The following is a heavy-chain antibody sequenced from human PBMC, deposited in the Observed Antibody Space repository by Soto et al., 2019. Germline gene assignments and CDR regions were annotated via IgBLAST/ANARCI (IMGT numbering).Heavy chain of an antibody. Sequence: GGSLRLSCAASGFTFSNAWMNWVRQAPGKGLEWVGRIKSKTDGGTTDYTAPVKGRFTISRDDSKNTLYLQMNSLKTEDTAVYYCTTDGRPYDFWSGYQKYAFDIWGQGTMVTVSS. D-gene: IGHD3-3*01. J-gene: IGHJ3*02. CDR3: TTDGRPYDFWSGYQKYAFDI. V-gene: IGHV3-15*07. CDR1: GFTFSNAW. CDR2: IKSKTDGGTT.